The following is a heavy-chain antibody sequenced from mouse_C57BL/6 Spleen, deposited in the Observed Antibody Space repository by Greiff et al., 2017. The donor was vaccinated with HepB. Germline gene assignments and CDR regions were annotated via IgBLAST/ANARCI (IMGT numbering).Heavy chain of an antibody. CDR2: IDRNSGGT. Sequence: QVQLQQSGAELVKPGASVKLSCKASGYTFTSYWMHWVKQRPGRGLEWIGRIDRNSGGTKYNEKFKSKATLTVDKPSSTAYMQLSSLTSEDSAVYYCARSTVVATRDWYFDVWGTGTTVTVSS. V-gene: IGHV1-72*01. J-gene: IGHJ1*03. CDR3: ARSTVVATRDWYFDV. D-gene: IGHD1-1*01. CDR1: GYTFTSYW.